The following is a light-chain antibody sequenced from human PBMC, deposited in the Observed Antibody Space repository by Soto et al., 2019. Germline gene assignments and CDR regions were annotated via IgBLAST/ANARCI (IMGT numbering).Light chain of an antibody. CDR1: QDVSRF. CDR3: QQLNSYVFT. V-gene: IGKV1-9*01. CDR2: AAS. Sequence: DIQLTQSPSFLSASVGDRVTISCRASQDVSRFLAWYQQKPGKAPNLLIYAASTLQSGVPERFSGSGSGTEFTLPISSLQPEDFATYYCQQLNSYVFTFGPGTKVDIK. J-gene: IGKJ3*01.